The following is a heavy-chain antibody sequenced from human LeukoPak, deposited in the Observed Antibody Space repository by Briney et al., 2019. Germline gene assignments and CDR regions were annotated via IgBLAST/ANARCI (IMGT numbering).Heavy chain of an antibody. CDR1: GYSFTSYW. V-gene: IGHV5-51*01. J-gene: IGHJ4*02. Sequence: GESLKISCKGSGYSFTSYWIGWVRQMPGKGLEWMGIIYPGDSGIRYSPSFQGQVTISADKSIGTAYLQWSSLKASDTAMYYCARQGQQLVPDYWGQGTLVTVSS. D-gene: IGHD6-13*01. CDR3: ARQGQQLVPDY. CDR2: IYPGDSGI.